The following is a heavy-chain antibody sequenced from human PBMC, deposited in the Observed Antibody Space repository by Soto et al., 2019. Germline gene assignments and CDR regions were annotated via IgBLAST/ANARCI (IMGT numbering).Heavy chain of an antibody. D-gene: IGHD4-17*01. CDR1: GGSVSSGGYY. CDR3: AKTGNDYGDYNDY. CDR2: IYYSGST. Sequence: TLSLTCTVSGGSVSSGGYYWSWILQHPGKGLEWIGYIYYSGSTYYNPSLKSRVTISVDTSKNQFSLKLSSVTAADTAVYYCAKTGNDYGDYNDYWGQGTLVTVSS. V-gene: IGHV4-31*03. J-gene: IGHJ4*02.